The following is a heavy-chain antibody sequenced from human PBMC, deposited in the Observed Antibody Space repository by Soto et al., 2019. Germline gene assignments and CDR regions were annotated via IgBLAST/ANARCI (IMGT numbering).Heavy chain of an antibody. CDR1: GYTFTSYY. D-gene: IGHD6-19*01. J-gene: IGHJ4*02. CDR3: ARAAEGIAVAGTRAYFDY. Sequence: GASVKVSCKASGYTFTSYYMHWVRQAPGQGLEWMGIINPSGGSTSYAQKFQGRVTMTRDTSTSTVYMELSSLRSEDTAVYYCARAAEGIAVAGTRAYFDYWGQGTLVTVSS. V-gene: IGHV1-46*03. CDR2: INPSGGST.